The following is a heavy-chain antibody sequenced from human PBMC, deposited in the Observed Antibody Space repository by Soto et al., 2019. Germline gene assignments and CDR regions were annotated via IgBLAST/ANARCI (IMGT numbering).Heavy chain of an antibody. J-gene: IGHJ3*02. CDR1: GFTFSSYA. Sequence: GGSLRLSCAASGFTFSSYAMSWVRQAPGKGLEWVSAISGSGGSTYYADSVKGRFTISRDNSKNTLYLQMNSLRAEDTAAYYCAKGKGGSSWYLCAFDIWGQGTMVTVSS. CDR2: ISGSGGST. V-gene: IGHV3-23*01. CDR3: AKGKGGSSWYLCAFDI. D-gene: IGHD6-13*01.